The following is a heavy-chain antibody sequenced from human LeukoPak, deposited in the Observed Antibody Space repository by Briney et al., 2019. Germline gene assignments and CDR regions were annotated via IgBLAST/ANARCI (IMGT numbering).Heavy chain of an antibody. J-gene: IGHJ6*03. Sequence: GGSLRLSCAASGFTFSNYWMSWVRQAPGKGLEWVAKISQDGSGKDYVDSVKGRFTISRDNAKNSLYLQMNSLRAEDTAVYYCAREIYYYMDVWGKGTTVTVSS. V-gene: IGHV3-7*01. CDR2: ISQDGSGK. CDR1: GFTFSNYW. CDR3: AREIYYYMDV.